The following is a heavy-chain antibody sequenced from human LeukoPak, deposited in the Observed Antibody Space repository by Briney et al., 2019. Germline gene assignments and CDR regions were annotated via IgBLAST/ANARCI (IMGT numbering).Heavy chain of an antibody. CDR2: IYTSGST. D-gene: IGHD6-13*01. V-gene: IGHV4-4*07. CDR1: GGSISSYY. J-gene: IGHJ4*02. CDR3: AIAAAGPRDHFDY. Sequence: PSETLSLTGTVSGGSISSYYWSWIRQPAGKGLEWIGRIYTSGSTNYNPSLKSQATMSVDTSKNQFSLKLSSVTAADTAVYYCAIAAAGPRDHFDYWGQGTLVTVSS.